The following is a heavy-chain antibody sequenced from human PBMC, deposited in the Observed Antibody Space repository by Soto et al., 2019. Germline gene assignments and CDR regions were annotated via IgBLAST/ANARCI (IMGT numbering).Heavy chain of an antibody. CDR1: GFTFSSYG. Sequence: GGSLRLSCAASGFTFSSYGMHWVRQAPGKGLEWAAVISYDGSNKYYADSVKGRFTISRDNSKNTLYLQMNSLRAEDTAVYYCAKGITYYYDSSGYGVSWGQGTMVTVSS. J-gene: IGHJ3*01. CDR3: AKGITYYYDSSGYGVS. D-gene: IGHD3-22*01. CDR2: ISYDGSNK. V-gene: IGHV3-30*18.